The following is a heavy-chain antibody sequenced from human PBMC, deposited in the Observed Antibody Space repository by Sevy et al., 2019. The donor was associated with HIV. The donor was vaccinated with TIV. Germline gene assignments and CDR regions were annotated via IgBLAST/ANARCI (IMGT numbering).Heavy chain of an antibody. V-gene: IGHV3-21*01. Sequence: GGSLRLSCAASGFTFSDYNMNWVRQAPGKGLEWVSSITDSSSYIYHTDSVKGRFTISRDNAKKSLYLQMNSLRAEDTAIYYCARDRRTLNYYGSSGYNYYFDYWGQGTLVTVSS. CDR1: GFTFSDYN. J-gene: IGHJ4*02. CDR3: ARDRRTLNYYGSSGYNYYFDY. CDR2: ITDSSSYI. D-gene: IGHD3-22*01.